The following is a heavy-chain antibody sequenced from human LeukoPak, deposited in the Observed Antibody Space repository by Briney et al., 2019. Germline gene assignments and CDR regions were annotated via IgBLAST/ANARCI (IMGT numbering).Heavy chain of an antibody. J-gene: IGHJ4*02. D-gene: IGHD1-26*01. CDR3: ARVSGSYRGAIDY. CDR2: ISTYNNNT. V-gene: IGHV1-18*01. Sequence: AASVKVSCKASGGTFSSYAISWVRQAPGQGLEWLGWISTYNNNTHYAQKFQVRVTMTTDTSTSTAYMELRSLRSDDTAVYHCARVSGSYRGAIDYWGQGTLVTVSS. CDR1: GGTFSSYA.